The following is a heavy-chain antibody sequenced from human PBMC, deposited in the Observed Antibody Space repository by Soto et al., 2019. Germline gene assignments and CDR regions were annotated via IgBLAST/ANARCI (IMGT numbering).Heavy chain of an antibody. CDR1: GFTFSSYA. Sequence: EVQLLESGGGLVQPGGSLRLSCAASGFTFSSYAMSWVRQAPGKGLEWVSVISGSGDSTYYADSVRGRFTISRDNSKNTRYMQMTIRRAEATAVYYCAKDRDGAAAGPTKFYGMDVWGQGTTVTVSS. CDR3: AKDRDGAAAGPTKFYGMDV. J-gene: IGHJ6*02. D-gene: IGHD6-13*01. V-gene: IGHV3-23*01. CDR2: ISGSGDST.